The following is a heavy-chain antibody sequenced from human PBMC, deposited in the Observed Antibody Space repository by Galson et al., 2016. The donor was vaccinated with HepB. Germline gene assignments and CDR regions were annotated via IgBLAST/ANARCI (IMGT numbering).Heavy chain of an antibody. CDR2: VNSDGSRA. CDR1: GFTFSNYE. Sequence: SLRLSCAASGFTFSNYEMNWVRQAPGKGLVWVSRVNSDGSRANYADSVRGRFTISRDNAKNTLYLQMNSLRVEDTGLYFCARGKSNHWYAYKRTNYYNMDVWGQGTPVIVSS. V-gene: IGHV3-74*01. D-gene: IGHD3-22*01. CDR3: ARGKSNHWYAYKRTNYYNMDV. J-gene: IGHJ6*02.